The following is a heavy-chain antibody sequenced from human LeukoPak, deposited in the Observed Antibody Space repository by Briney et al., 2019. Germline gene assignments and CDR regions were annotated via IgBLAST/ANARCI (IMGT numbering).Heavy chain of an antibody. CDR3: ARDDGGSYYFDY. CDR2: ISSSSTI. J-gene: IGHJ4*02. D-gene: IGHD1-26*01. V-gene: IGHV3-48*04. Sequence: PGGSLRLSCAASGFTFSSYSMNWVRQAPGKGLEWVSYISSSSTIYYADSVKGRFTISRDNAKNSLYLQMNSLRAEDTAVYYCARDDGGSYYFDYWGQGTLVTVSS. CDR1: GFTFSSYS.